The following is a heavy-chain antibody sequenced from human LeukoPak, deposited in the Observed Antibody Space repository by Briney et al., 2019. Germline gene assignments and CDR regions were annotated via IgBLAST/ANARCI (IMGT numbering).Heavy chain of an antibody. J-gene: IGHJ5*02. CDR1: GGSISSYY. V-gene: IGHV4-4*07. D-gene: IGHD4-23*01. CDR2: IYTSGST. CDR3: ARDSDYGGEYWFDP. Sequence: SETLSLTCTVSGGSISSYYWSWIRQPAGKGLEWIGRIYTSGSTNYNPSLKSRVTMSVDTSKNQFSLKLSSVTAADTAVYYCARDSDYGGEYWFDPWGQGTLVTVSS.